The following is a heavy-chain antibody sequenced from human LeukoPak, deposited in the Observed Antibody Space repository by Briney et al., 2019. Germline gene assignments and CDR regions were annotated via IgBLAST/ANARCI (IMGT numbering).Heavy chain of an antibody. CDR3: ARGYSSSSIGYYYYYGMDV. V-gene: IGHV1-69*13. D-gene: IGHD6-6*01. CDR1: GYTFTSYD. Sequence: ASVKVSCKASGYTFTSYDISWVRQAPGQGLEWMGGIIPIFGTANYAQKFQGRVTITADESTSTAYMELSSLRSEDTAVYYCARGYSSSSIGYYYYYGMDVWGQGTTVTVSS. J-gene: IGHJ6*02. CDR2: IIPIFGTA.